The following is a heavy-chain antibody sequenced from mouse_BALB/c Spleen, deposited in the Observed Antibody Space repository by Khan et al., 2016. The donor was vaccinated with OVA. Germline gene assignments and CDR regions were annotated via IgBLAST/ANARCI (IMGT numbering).Heavy chain of an antibody. V-gene: IGHV3-2*02. CDR3: ARGNYYGYYFDY. D-gene: IGHD1-1*01. J-gene: IGHJ2*01. Sequence: EVQLQESGPGLVKPSQSLSLTCTVTGYSITSGYAWNWIRQFPENKLEWMGYISYSGVTSYTPSLKSRISITRDTSKNQFFLQLNSVTTEDTATYYCARGNYYGYYFDYWGQGTTLTGSS. CDR2: ISYSGVT. CDR1: GYSITSGYA.